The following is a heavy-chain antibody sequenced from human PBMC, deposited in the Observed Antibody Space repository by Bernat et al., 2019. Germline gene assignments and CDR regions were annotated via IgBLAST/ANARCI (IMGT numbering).Heavy chain of an antibody. CDR2: ISKSGSST. CDR1: GFRFSNYG. D-gene: IGHD4-17*01. J-gene: IGHJ6*02. CDR3: AKVYGDYLSSYFGLDV. V-gene: IGHV3-23*01. Sequence: EVQVLESGGGSVQPGGSLRLSCAASGFRFSNYGITWVRQAPVKGLEWVSGISKSGSSTYYADSVKGRFTISRDNSKNTLYLQMNSLRAEDTAVYYCAKVYGDYLSSYFGLDVWGRGTTVTVSS.